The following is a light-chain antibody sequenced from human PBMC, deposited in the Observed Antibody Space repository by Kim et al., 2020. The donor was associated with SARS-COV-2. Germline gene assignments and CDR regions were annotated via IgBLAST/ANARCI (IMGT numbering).Light chain of an antibody. Sequence: PGKTAGITCGGNNIGSKSVQWYQRRPGQAPVLVIYYDSDRPSGIPERFSGSNSGNTATLTISRVEAGDEADYYCQVWDSSSDHPVVFGGGTQLTVL. CDR2: YDS. V-gene: IGLV3-21*04. CDR1: NIGSKS. J-gene: IGLJ2*01. CDR3: QVWDSSSDHPVV.